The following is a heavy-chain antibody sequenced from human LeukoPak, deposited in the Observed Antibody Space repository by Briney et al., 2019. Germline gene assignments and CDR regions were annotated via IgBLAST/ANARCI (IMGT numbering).Heavy chain of an antibody. CDR1: GGSISSGSYY. V-gene: IGHV4-39*07. D-gene: IGHD1-26*01. CDR3: AALSGSYEVDY. CDR2: IYHSGST. J-gene: IGHJ4*02. Sequence: SETLSLTCTVSGGSISSGSYYWSWIRQPAGKGLEWIGSIYHSGSTYYNPSLKSRVTISVDTSKNQFSLKLSSVTAADTAVYYCAALSGSYEVDYWGQGTLVTVSS.